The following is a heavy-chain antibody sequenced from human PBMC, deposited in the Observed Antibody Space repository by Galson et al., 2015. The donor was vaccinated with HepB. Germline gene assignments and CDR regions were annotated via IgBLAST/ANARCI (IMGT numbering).Heavy chain of an antibody. V-gene: IGHV5-51*01. CDR2: IYGGDSDT. CDR3: ARRSANFFDL. Sequence: QSGAEVKKPGESLKISCKGSGYSFSNSWIGWVRQTPGKGLESMGIIYGGDSDTKYSPSFQGQISISVDTSTTTSFLQWSSLKASDTAIYYCARRSANFFDLWGQGSLVIVSS. J-gene: IGHJ4*02. CDR1: GYSFSNSW.